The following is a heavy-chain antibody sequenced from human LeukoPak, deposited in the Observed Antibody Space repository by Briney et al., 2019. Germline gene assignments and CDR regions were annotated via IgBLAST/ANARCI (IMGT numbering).Heavy chain of an antibody. V-gene: IGHV3-53*01. CDR2: IYSDNT. J-gene: IGHJ4*02. D-gene: IGHD4/OR15-4a*01. CDR1: GFTVSTNS. Sequence: GGSLRLSCTVSGFTVSTNSMSWVRQAPGKGLEWVSFIYSDNTHYSDPVKGRFTISRDNSKNTLYLQMNSLRAEDTAVYYCARRAGAYSHPYDYWGQGTLVTVSS. CDR3: ARRAGAYSHPYDY.